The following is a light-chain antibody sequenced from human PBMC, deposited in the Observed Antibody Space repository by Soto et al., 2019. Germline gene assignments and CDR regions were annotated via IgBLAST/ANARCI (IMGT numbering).Light chain of an antibody. J-gene: IGKJ2*01. V-gene: IGKV1-39*01. CDR3: QQSYSTPYT. Sequence: DIQMTQSPSSLSASVGDRVTITGRASQSISSYINWYQQKPGKAPKRLIYAASSLQSGVPSRFSGSGSGTDFTLTISSLQPEDFATYYCQQSYSTPYTFGQGTQLESK. CDR2: AAS. CDR1: QSISSY.